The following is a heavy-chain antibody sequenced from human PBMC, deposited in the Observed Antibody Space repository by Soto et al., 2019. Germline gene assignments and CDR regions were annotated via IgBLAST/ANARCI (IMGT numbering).Heavy chain of an antibody. J-gene: IGHJ3*02. D-gene: IGHD4-17*01. V-gene: IGHV4-59*01. CDR1: GGSISSYY. Sequence: SETLSLTCTVSGGSISSYYWSWIRQPPGKGLEWIGYIYYSGSTNYNPSLKSRVTISVDTSKNQFSLKLSSVTAADTAVYYCATPYGDYGGNAFDIWGQGTMVTVSS. CDR2: IYYSGST. CDR3: ATPYGDYGGNAFDI.